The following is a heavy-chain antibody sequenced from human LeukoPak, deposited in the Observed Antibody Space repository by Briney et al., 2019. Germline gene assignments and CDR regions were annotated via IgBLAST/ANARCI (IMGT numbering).Heavy chain of an antibody. CDR3: AKDQVQDHSSGWYYFDY. Sequence: GGSLRLSCAASGFTFTNYWMSWVRQAPGKGLEWVSAISGSGGSTYYADSVKGRFTISRDNSKNTLYLQMNSLRAEDTAVYYCAKDQVQDHSSGWYYFDYWGQGTLVTVSS. CDR1: GFTFTNYW. D-gene: IGHD6-19*01. V-gene: IGHV3-23*01. J-gene: IGHJ4*02. CDR2: ISGSGGST.